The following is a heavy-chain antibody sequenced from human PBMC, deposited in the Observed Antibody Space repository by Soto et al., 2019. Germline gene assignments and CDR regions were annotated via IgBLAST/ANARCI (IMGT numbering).Heavy chain of an antibody. CDR2: ISYDGSNK. V-gene: IGHV3-30*18. CDR1: GFTFSSYG. Sequence: PGGSLRLSCAASGFTFSSYGMHWVRQAPGKGLEWVAVISYDGSNKYYADSVKGRFTISRDNSKNTLYLQMNSLRAEDTAVYYCAKERQDFGDFWSGYYFDYWGQG. D-gene: IGHD3-3*01. CDR3: AKERQDFGDFWSGYYFDY. J-gene: IGHJ4*02.